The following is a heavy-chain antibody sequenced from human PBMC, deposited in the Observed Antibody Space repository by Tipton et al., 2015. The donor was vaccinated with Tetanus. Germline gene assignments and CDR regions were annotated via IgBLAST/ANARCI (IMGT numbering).Heavy chain of an antibody. D-gene: IGHD3-22*01. Sequence: LVKPTETLTLTCTFSGFSLSTSGVGVGWIRQPPGKALEWLALIYWDDDKRYSPSLKSRLTITKDTSKNQVVLTMTNMDPVDTATYYCAHRDDSSGYITYWSSPHAFDIWGQGTMVTVSS. CDR3: AHRDDSSGYITYWSSPHAFDI. V-gene: IGHV2-5*02. J-gene: IGHJ3*02. CDR1: GFSLSTSGVG. CDR2: IYWDDDK.